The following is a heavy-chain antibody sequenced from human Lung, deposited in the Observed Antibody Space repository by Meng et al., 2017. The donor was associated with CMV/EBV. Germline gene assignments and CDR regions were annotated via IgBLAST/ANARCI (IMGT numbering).Heavy chain of an antibody. J-gene: IGHJ6*02. Sequence: SVXVSXXASGGTFSNYAITWVRQAPGQGLEWMGGIIPVVGTVNYPHKVQGRVTITADKSTSTVYMELSSLRSEDTAVYYCARDSRGSTWYLLAGYYYGSGVWGQGXTVTVSS. D-gene: IGHD6-13*01. CDR2: IIPVVGTV. CDR1: GGTFSNYA. CDR3: ARDSRGSTWYLLAGYYYGSGV. V-gene: IGHV1-69*06.